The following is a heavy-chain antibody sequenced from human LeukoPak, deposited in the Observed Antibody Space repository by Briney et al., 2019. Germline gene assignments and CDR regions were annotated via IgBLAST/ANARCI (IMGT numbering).Heavy chain of an antibody. CDR2: INPNSGYT. Sequence: ASVKDSCKASGYTFTTYYMHWVRQAPGQGLEWMGWINPNSGYTKYTQQFQGRVSMSRDTSISTAYMELSSLRSDDTAVYYCARGPDTSGYYPFDYWGQGTLVTVSS. V-gene: IGHV1-2*02. CDR1: GYTFTTYY. J-gene: IGHJ4*02. D-gene: IGHD3-22*01. CDR3: ARGPDTSGYYPFDY.